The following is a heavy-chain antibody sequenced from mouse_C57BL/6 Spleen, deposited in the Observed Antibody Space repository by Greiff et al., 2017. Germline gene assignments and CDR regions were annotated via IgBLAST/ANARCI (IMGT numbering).Heavy chain of an antibody. CDR2: LWWSDHK. V-gene: IGHV8-5*01. CDR3: AQMGNWYYFDY. J-gene: IGHJ2*01. D-gene: IGHD4-1*01. Sequence: QVTLKESGPGLLQPSQTFSLTCTFSGYSLTTSNMGIGWIRQPSGKGLEWLAYLWWSDHKYYNPSLKNRLTISKDTSNNQVFLKITSVDTADTATYYCAQMGNWYYFDYWGQGTTLTVSS. CDR1: GYSLTTSNMG.